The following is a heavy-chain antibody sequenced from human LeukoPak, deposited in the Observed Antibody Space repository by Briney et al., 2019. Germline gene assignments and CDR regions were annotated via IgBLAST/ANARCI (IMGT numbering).Heavy chain of an antibody. Sequence: SETLSLTCTVSGGSISSYYWSWIRQPAGKGLEWIGRIYTSGSTNYNPSLKSRVTISVDTSSNQFSLKLNSVTAADTAVYFCARLAPMTLAGTYYYHSMDVWGQGTTVIVSS. D-gene: IGHD1-7*01. V-gene: IGHV4-4*07. CDR1: GGSISSYY. J-gene: IGHJ6*02. CDR3: ARLAPMTLAGTYYYHSMDV. CDR2: IYTSGST.